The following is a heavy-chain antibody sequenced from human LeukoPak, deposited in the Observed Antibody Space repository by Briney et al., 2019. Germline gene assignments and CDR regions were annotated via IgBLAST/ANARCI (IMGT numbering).Heavy chain of an antibody. V-gene: IGHV4-59*01. Sequence: KPSETLSLTCTVSGGSISSYYWSWLRQPPGKGLEWIGYIYYSGSTNYNPSLKSRVTISVDTSKNQFSLKLSSVTAADTAVYYCARALLDGAGSVDYWGQGTLVTVSS. J-gene: IGHJ4*02. CDR3: ARALLDGAGSVDY. CDR2: IYYSGST. D-gene: IGHD6-19*01. CDR1: GGSISSYY.